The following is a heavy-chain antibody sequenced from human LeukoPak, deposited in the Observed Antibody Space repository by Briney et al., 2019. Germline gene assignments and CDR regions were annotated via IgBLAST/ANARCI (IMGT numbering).Heavy chain of an antibody. CDR3: ARGGRLWPSQIDY. V-gene: IGHV4-39*07. J-gene: IGHJ4*02. D-gene: IGHD2-21*01. CDR1: GGSISSGGYS. Sequence: SETLSLTCAVSGGSISSGGYSWGWIRQPPGKGLEWIGSIYHSGSTYYNPSLKSRVTISVDTSKNQFSLKLSSVTAADTAVYYCARGGRLWPSQIDYWGQGTLVTVSS. CDR2: IYHSGST.